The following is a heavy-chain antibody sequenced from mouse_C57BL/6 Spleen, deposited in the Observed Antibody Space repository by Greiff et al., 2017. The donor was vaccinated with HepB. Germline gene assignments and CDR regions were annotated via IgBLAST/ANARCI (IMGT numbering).Heavy chain of an antibody. CDR1: GYTFTSYW. CDR2: IDPSDSET. V-gene: IGHV1-52*01. Sequence: VQLQQPGAELVRPGSSVKLSCKASGYTFTSYWMHWVKQRPIQGLEWIGNIDPSDSETHYNQKFKDKATLTVDKSSSTAYMQLSSLTSEDSAVYYCASFITTEAWFDYRGQGTLVTVSA. CDR3: ASFITTEAWFDY. J-gene: IGHJ3*01. D-gene: IGHD1-1*01.